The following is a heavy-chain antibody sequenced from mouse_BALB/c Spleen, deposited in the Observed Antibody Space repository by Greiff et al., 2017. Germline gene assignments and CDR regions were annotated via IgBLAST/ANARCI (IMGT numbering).Heavy chain of an antibody. V-gene: IGHV1-20*02. CDR1: GYSFTGYF. CDR2: INPYNGDT. Sequence: VQLQQSGPELVKPGASVKISCKASGYSFTGYFMTWVMQSHGKSLEWIGRINPYNGDTFYNQKFKGKATLTVDKSSSTAHMELRSLASEDSAVYYCAREGYDGVYAMDYWGQGTSVTVSS. J-gene: IGHJ4*01. D-gene: IGHD2-14*01. CDR3: AREGYDGVYAMDY.